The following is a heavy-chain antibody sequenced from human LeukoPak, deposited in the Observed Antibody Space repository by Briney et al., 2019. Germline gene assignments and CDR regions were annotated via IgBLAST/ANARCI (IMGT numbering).Heavy chain of an antibody. Sequence: GGSLRLSCAASGFTFSSYSMNWVRQAPGKGLEWVSYISSSSSTIYYADSVKGRFTISRDNAKSTVYLQMNSLRAEDTAVYYCAKDRGSAPYCIDYWGQGTLVTVSS. V-gene: IGHV3-48*01. CDR3: AKDRGSAPYCIDY. CDR2: ISSSSSTI. J-gene: IGHJ4*02. D-gene: IGHD3-10*01. CDR1: GFTFSSYS.